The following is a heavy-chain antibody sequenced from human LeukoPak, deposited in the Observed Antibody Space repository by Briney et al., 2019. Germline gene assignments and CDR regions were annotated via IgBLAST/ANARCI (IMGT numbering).Heavy chain of an antibody. D-gene: IGHD2-2*01. Sequence: GGSLRLSCAASGFTFSSYAMSWVRQAPGKGLEWVSAISGSGGSTYYADSVKGRFTISRDNSKNTLYLQMNSLRAEDTAVYYCAKDGGDIVVVTAAKDAFDIWGQGTMVPVSS. CDR3: AKDGGDIVVVTAAKDAFDI. CDR1: GFTFSSYA. J-gene: IGHJ3*02. CDR2: ISGSGGST. V-gene: IGHV3-23*01.